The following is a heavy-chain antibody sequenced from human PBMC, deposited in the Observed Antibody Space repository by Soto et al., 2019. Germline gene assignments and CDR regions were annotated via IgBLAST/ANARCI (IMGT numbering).Heavy chain of an antibody. CDR3: ARDPVPGVTAVAGYIDY. V-gene: IGHV3-64*01. CDR1: GFTFSSYA. J-gene: IGHJ4*01. Sequence: GGSLRLSCAASGFTFSSYAMHWVRQAPGKGLEYVSAISSNGGSTYYANSVKGRFTISRDNSKNTLYLQMGSLRAEDMAVYYCARDPVPGVTAVAGYIDYWGHGTLVTVSS. D-gene: IGHD6-19*01. CDR2: ISSNGGST.